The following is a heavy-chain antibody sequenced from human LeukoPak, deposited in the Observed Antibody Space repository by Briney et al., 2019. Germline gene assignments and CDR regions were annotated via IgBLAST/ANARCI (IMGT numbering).Heavy chain of an antibody. CDR3: ARHTRITMIVVAGTFDY. Sequence: SETLSLTCAVSAYSISSGYYWGWIRQPPGKGLEWIGSIYHSGSTYYNPSLKSRVTISLDTSKNQFSLKLGSVTAADTAVYYCARHTRITMIVVAGTFDYWGQGTLVTVSS. CDR2: IYHSGST. D-gene: IGHD3-22*01. CDR1: AYSISSGYY. J-gene: IGHJ4*02. V-gene: IGHV4-38-2*01.